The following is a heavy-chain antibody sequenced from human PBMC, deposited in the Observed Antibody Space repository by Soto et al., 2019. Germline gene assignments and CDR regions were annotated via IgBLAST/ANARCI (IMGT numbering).Heavy chain of an antibody. D-gene: IGHD3-9*01. CDR2: INYSGST. CDR1: GGSFSGYY. CDR3: ARLEGLATISYYFDY. J-gene: IGHJ4*02. Sequence: SETLSLTCTVYGGSFSGYYWSWIRQPPGKGLEWIGEINYSGSTNYNPSLKSRVTISVDTSKSQFSLKLNSVTAADSAVYFCARLEGLATISYYFDYWGQGTLVTVSS. V-gene: IGHV4-34*01.